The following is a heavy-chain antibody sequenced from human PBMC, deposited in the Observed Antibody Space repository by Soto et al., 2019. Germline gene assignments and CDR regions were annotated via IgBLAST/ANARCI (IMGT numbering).Heavy chain of an antibody. CDR1: GYTFTSYG. CDR2: ISAYNGNT. Sequence: ASVKVSCKASGYTFTSYGISWVRQAPGQGLEWMGWISAYNGNTNYAQKLQGRVTMTTDTSKSTAYMELRSLRSDDTAVYYCARDDVDILTGYSKRYNWFDPWGQGTLVTVSS. J-gene: IGHJ5*02. D-gene: IGHD3-9*01. V-gene: IGHV1-18*01. CDR3: ARDDVDILTGYSKRYNWFDP.